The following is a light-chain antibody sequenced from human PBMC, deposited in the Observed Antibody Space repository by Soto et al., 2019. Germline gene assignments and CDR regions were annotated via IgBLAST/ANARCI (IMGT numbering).Light chain of an antibody. J-gene: IGLJ1*01. CDR3: SSYAGSSNV. V-gene: IGLV2-14*01. CDR2: EVS. Sequence: ALTQPASVSGSPGQSITISCTGTSSDVGGYNFVSWYQQHPGRAPKLLIYEVSRRPSGVSNRFSGSKSGNTASLTVSGLQAEDEADYYCSSYAGSSNVFGTGTKVTVL. CDR1: SSDVGGYNF.